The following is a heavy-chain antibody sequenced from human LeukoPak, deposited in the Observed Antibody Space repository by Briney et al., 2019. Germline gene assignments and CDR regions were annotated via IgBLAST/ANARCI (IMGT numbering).Heavy chain of an antibody. V-gene: IGHV4-59*01. CDR2: IYYSGST. D-gene: IGHD6-19*01. J-gene: IGHJ4*02. Sequence: SETLSLTCTVSGCSISSYYWSWIRQPPGKGLEWIGYIYYSGSTNYNPSLKSRVTISVDTSKNQFSLKLSSVTAADTAVYYCARAGAVAGWVLDYWGQGTLATVSS. CDR3: ARAGAVAGWVLDY. CDR1: GCSISSYY.